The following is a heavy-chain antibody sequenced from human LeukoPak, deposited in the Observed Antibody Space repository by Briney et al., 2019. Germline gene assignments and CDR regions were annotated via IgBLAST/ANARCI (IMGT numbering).Heavy chain of an antibody. V-gene: IGHV4-59*01. D-gene: IGHD6-13*01. Sequence: SETLSLTCTVSGGSISSYYWSWIRQPPGKGLEWIGYIYYSGNTNYNPSLKSRVTISVDTSKNQFSLRLSSVTAADTAVYYCARDRGSSWPLDYWGQGTLVTVSS. CDR3: ARDRGSSWPLDY. CDR2: IYYSGNT. J-gene: IGHJ4*02. CDR1: GGSISSYY.